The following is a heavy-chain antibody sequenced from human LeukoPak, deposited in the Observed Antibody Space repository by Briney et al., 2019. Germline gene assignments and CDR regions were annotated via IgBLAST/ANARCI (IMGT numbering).Heavy chain of an antibody. CDR2: IKQEGSER. J-gene: IGHJ3*02. Sequence: GGSLRLSCEASGFTFRSYWMSWVRQPPGKGLEWVANIKQEGSERSYVDSVKGRFTISRDNSKNTLYLQMNSLRAEDTAVYYCAAYGTQGAFDIWGQGTMVTVSS. D-gene: IGHD1-1*01. CDR3: AAYGTQGAFDI. CDR1: GFTFRSYW. V-gene: IGHV3-7*03.